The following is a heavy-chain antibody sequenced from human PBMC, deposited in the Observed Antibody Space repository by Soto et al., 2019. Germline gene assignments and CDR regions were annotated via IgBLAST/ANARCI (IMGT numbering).Heavy chain of an antibody. Sequence: ESQKISYTCSGYISTSYWLAWLRPMPAAVLEWMGIIYPGDSDTRYSPSLQGQVTFSADKSITTAYLQWSSLKASDTAMYYCARHLLKLGSISPDDAFDIWGQGTMVTVSS. J-gene: IGHJ3*02. V-gene: IGHV5-51*01. CDR2: IYPGDSDT. CDR3: ARHLLKLGSISPDDAFDI. D-gene: IGHD2-21*01. CDR1: GYISTSYW.